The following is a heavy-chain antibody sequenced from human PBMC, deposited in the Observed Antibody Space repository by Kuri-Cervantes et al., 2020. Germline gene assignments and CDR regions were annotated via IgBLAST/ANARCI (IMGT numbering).Heavy chain of an antibody. J-gene: IGHJ4*02. Sequence: TCSNYWMSWVRQAPGKGLEWIGSIYYSGSTYYNPSLKSRVTISVDTSKNQFSLKLSSVTPADTAVYYCAREVLEYGGSDYWGQGTLVTVSS. V-gene: IGHV4-39*07. CDR1: TCSNYW. CDR2: IYYSGST. D-gene: IGHD4-23*01. CDR3: AREVLEYGGSDY.